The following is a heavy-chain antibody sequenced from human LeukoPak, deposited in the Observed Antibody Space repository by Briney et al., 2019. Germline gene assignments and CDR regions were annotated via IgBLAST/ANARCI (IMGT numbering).Heavy chain of an antibody. Sequence: PSETLSLTCQVLYSSVSRGYYWGWIRQPPGKGLEWIGSIYHSGSTYHNPSLKSRVTLSVDESKNQFSLKLSSVTAADTAVYYCATDYYDTSGYYYVGYWGQGALVTVSS. CDR2: IYHSGST. J-gene: IGHJ4*02. D-gene: IGHD3-22*01. V-gene: IGHV4-38-2*01. CDR1: YSSVSRGYY. CDR3: ATDYYDTSGYYYVGY.